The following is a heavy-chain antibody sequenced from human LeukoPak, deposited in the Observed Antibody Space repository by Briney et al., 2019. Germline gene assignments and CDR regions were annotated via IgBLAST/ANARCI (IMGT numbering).Heavy chain of an antibody. J-gene: IGHJ4*02. D-gene: IGHD3-16*02. CDR3: AKDQHYDYVWGSYRIDY. CDR1: GFTFSSYA. V-gene: IGHV3-23*01. Sequence: GGSLRLSCAASGFTFSSYAMSWVRQAPGKGLEWVSAISGSGGSTCYADSVKGRFTISRDNSKNTLYLQMNSLRAEDTAVYYCAKDQHYDYVWGSYRIDYWGQGTLVTVSS. CDR2: ISGSGGST.